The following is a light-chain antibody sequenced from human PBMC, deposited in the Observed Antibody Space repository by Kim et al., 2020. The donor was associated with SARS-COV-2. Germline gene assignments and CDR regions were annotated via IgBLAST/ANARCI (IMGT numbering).Light chain of an antibody. Sequence: EIVLTQSPGTLSLSPGERATLSCRASQGVSGNYLAWYQQKPGQAPRLLVYDASSRATGIPDRFSGSGSGTDFTLTISRLEPEDFAVYHCQQYGSLPFTFGQGTKLEIK. CDR2: DAS. J-gene: IGKJ2*01. V-gene: IGKV3-20*01. CDR1: QGVSGNY. CDR3: QQYGSLPFT.